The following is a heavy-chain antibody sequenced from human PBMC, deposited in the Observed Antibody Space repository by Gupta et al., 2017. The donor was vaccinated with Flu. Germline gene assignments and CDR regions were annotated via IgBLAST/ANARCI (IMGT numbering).Heavy chain of an antibody. CDR1: GGNFSSNA. Sequence: QVQLVQSGADVKKPGSSVKVYCKASGGNFSSNAISWVRRAPGQGLEWMGGIIPIFGTATYAQKFQGRVMITADESTSTAYMELSSLRSEDTAVYYCARDINFFDSSSLLGSYYGMDVWGQGTTVTVSS. D-gene: IGHD6-6*01. V-gene: IGHV1-69*01. CDR2: IIPIFGTA. J-gene: IGHJ6*02. CDR3: ARDINFFDSSSLLGSYYGMDV.